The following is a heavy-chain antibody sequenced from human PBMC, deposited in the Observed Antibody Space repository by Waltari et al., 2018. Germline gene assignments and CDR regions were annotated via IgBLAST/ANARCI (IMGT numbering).Heavy chain of an antibody. V-gene: IGHV5-51*01. CDR2: IYPGDSDT. CDR3: ARHGGRQWLVRGWFDP. J-gene: IGHJ5*02. CDR1: GYSFTSYW. Sequence: EVQLVQSGAEVKKPGESLKISCKGSGYSFTSYWIGWVRQLPGKGLEWMGIIYPGDSDTRYSPSFQGQVTISADKSISTAYLQWSSLKASDTAMYYCARHGGRQWLVRGWFDPWGQGTLVTVSS. D-gene: IGHD6-19*01.